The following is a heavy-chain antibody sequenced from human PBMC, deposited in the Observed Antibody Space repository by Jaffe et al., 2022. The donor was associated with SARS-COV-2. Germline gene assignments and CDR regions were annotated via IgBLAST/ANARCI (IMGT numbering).Heavy chain of an antibody. CDR2: IRSKAYGGTT. Sequence: EVQLVESGGGLVQPGRSLRLSCTASGFTFGDYAMSWVRQAPGKGLEWVGFIRSKAYGGTTEYAASVKGRFTISRDDSKSIAYLQMNSLKTEDTAVYYCTREKERTTVTTDYYYYGMDVWGQGTTVTVSS. D-gene: IGHD4-17*01. J-gene: IGHJ6*02. CDR3: TREKERTTVTTDYYYYGMDV. V-gene: IGHV3-49*04. CDR1: GFTFGDYA.